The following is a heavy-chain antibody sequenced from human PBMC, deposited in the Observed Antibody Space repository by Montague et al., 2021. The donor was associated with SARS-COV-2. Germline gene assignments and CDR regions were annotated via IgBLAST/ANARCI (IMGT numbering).Heavy chain of an antibody. J-gene: IGHJ5*02. Sequence: SETLSLTCTVSGGSIRSENYYWSWIRQHPGKGLEWIGYIHYSGSTDYNPSLKSRVTISVDTSKNQFSLKLSSVTAADTAVYYCARQEPIVVVVAAARGWFDPWGQGTLVTVSS. D-gene: IGHD2-15*01. CDR2: IHYSGST. CDR1: GGSIRSENYY. V-gene: IGHV4-39*01. CDR3: ARQEPIVVVVAAARGWFDP.